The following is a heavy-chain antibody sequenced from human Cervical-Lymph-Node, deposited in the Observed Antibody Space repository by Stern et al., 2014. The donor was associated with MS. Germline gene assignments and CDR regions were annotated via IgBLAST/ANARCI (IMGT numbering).Heavy chain of an antibody. D-gene: IGHD2-21*01. V-gene: IGHV4-30-2*01. Sequence: QVQLQESGSGQAKPSQTLSLTCAVSGGSISSGGSSWNWIRQPPGKGLEWIGFIYHSGSTYYNPSLKGRVFTSVATSTHQFALNQRSVTAADTAVYYCARGGVIYTQDRNGFDVWGQGTMVTVSS. CDR2: IYHSGST. J-gene: IGHJ3*01. CDR3: ARGGVIYTQDRNGFDV. CDR1: GGSISSGGSS.